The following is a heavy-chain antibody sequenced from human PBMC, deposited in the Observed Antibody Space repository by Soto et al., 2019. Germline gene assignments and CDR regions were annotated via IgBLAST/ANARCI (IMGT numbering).Heavy chain of an antibody. CDR2: ISGSGGST. D-gene: IGHD3-16*02. J-gene: IGHJ4*02. Sequence: GGSLRLSCAASGFTFSSYAMSWVRQAPGKGLEWVSAISGSGGSTYYADSVKCRFTISRDNSKNTLYLQMNSLRAEDTAVYYCAKESRLRLGELSLEDYWGQGTLVTVSS. CDR3: AKESRLRLGELSLEDY. V-gene: IGHV3-23*01. CDR1: GFTFSSYA.